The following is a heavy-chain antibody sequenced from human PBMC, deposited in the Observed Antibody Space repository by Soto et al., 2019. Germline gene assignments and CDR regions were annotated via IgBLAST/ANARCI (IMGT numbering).Heavy chain of an antibody. Sequence: PSETLSLTCTVSGGSISSYYWSWIRQPPGKGLEWIGYIYYSGSTNYNPSLKSRVTISVDTSKNQFSLKLSSVTAADTAVYYCARVGYSGYASDYYYYGMDVWGQGTTVTVSS. V-gene: IGHV4-59*01. D-gene: IGHD5-12*01. CDR3: ARVGYSGYASDYYYYGMDV. CDR2: IYYSGST. J-gene: IGHJ6*02. CDR1: GGSISSYY.